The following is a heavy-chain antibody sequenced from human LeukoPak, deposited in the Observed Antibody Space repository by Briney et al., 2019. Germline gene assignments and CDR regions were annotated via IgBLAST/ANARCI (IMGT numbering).Heavy chain of an antibody. J-gene: IGHJ3*02. CDR3: ATWSDSSGWQRYALDI. CDR1: GGSISSSSYY. CDR2: IYYSGST. Sequence: SETLSLTCTVSGGSISSSSYYWGWIRQPPGKGLEWIGSIYYSGSTYYNPSLKSRVTISVDTSKNQFSPKLSSVTAADTAVYYCATWSDSSGWQRYALDIWGQGTMVTVSS. V-gene: IGHV4-39*07. D-gene: IGHD6-19*01.